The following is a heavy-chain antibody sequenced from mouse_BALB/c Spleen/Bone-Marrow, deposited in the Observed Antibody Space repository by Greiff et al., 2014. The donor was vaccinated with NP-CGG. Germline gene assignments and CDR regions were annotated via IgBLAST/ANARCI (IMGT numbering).Heavy chain of an antibody. J-gene: IGHJ2*01. CDR3: ARGTTVVGDY. Sequence: VHVKQSGPELVKPGASVKMSCMASGYTFTRYVMHWVKQKPGQGLEWIGYINPFNDGIEYNEKFKVKATLTSDKSSSTAYMELSSLTSEDSAVYYCARGTTVVGDYWGQGTTLTVSS. V-gene: IGHV1-14*01. CDR2: INPFNDGI. D-gene: IGHD1-1*01. CDR1: GYTFTRYV.